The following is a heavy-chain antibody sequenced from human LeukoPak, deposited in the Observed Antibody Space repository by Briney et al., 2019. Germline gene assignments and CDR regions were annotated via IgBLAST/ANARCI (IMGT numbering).Heavy chain of an antibody. Sequence: PGGSLRLSCAAPGFTFSRYWMHWVRQAPGKGLVWVSRIESDGTTTTYADSVKGRFTISRDNAKNTLYLQMNSLRAEDTAVYYCTRGQSSGYSSGDYWGQGTLVTVSS. J-gene: IGHJ4*02. CDR2: IESDGTTT. D-gene: IGHD3-22*01. V-gene: IGHV3-74*01. CDR3: TRGQSSGYSSGDY. CDR1: GFTFSRYW.